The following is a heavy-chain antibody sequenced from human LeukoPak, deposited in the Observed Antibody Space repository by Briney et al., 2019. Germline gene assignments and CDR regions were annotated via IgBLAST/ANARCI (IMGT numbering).Heavy chain of an antibody. CDR1: GYIFTNYG. Sequence: GASVKVSCKASGYIFTNYGISWVRQAPGQGLEWMGRISTYSGNTNYAQKVQGRVTMTTDTSTSTAYMELKSLRSDDTAVYYCARGGHYDFWSGPPDFWGQGTLVTVSS. V-gene: IGHV1-18*01. D-gene: IGHD3-3*01. CDR3: ARGGHYDFWSGPPDF. J-gene: IGHJ4*02. CDR2: ISTYSGNT.